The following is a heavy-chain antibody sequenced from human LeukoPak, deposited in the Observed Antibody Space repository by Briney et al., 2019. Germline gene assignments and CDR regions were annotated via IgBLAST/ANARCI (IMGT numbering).Heavy chain of an antibody. Sequence: SETLSLTCTVSGDSISSGDYYWSWIRRPPGKGLEWIGSIYYSGSTYYNPSLKSRVTISVDTSKNQFSLKLSSVTAADTAVYYCARTCSSTSCFPYFDYWGQGTLVTVSS. CDR1: GDSISSGDYY. V-gene: IGHV4-39*01. CDR3: ARTCSSTSCFPYFDY. CDR2: IYYSGST. J-gene: IGHJ4*02. D-gene: IGHD2-2*01.